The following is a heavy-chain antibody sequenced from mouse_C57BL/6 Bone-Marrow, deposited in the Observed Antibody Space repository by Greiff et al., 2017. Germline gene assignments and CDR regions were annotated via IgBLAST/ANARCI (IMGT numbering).Heavy chain of an antibody. D-gene: IGHD4-1*01. Sequence: QVQLQQPGAELVKPGASVKMSCKASGYTFTSYWITWVKQRPGKGLEWIGAIYPGSGSTNYNEKFKSKATLTVDTSSSTAYMQLSSQTSEDSAVYYFTRSNWVYAMDYWGQGTSVTVAS. CDR1: GYTFTSYW. J-gene: IGHJ4*01. CDR3: TRSNWVYAMDY. CDR2: IYPGSGST. V-gene: IGHV1-55*01.